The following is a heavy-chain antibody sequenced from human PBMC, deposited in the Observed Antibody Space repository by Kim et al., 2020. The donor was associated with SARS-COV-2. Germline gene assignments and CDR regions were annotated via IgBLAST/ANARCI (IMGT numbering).Heavy chain of an antibody. CDR3: ARQSFGDYGRVLYYYYGMDV. Sequence: SETLSLTCTVSGGSISSSSYYWGWIRQPPGKGLEWIGSIYYSGSTYYNPSLKSRVTISVDTSKNQFSLKLSSVTAADTAVYYCARQSFGDYGRVLYYYYGMDVWGQGTTVTVSS. J-gene: IGHJ6*02. CDR2: IYYSGST. V-gene: IGHV4-39*01. D-gene: IGHD3-16*01. CDR1: GGSISSSSYY.